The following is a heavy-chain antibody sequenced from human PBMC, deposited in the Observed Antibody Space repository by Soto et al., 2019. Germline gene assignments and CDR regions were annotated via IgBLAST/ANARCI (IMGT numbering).Heavy chain of an antibody. CDR2: ISGSGGST. V-gene: IGHV3-23*01. CDR3: AKDRVYPVSAAGNPNYYYYGMDV. Sequence: GGSLRLSCAASGFTFSSYAMSWVRQAPGKGLEWVSAISGSGGSTYYADSVKGRFTISRDNSKNTLYLQMNSLRAEDTAVYYCAKDRVYPVSAAGNPNYYYYGMDVWGQGTTVTVSS. CDR1: GFTFSSYA. J-gene: IGHJ6*02. D-gene: IGHD6-13*01.